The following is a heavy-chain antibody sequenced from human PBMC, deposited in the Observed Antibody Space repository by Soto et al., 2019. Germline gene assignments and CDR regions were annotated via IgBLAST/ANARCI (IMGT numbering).Heavy chain of an antibody. CDR2: IYSSGST. J-gene: IGHJ5*02. CDR3: AKCYYDTTGFAVYP. V-gene: IGHV4-59*01. CDR1: GGSIDSYY. Sequence: PSETLSLTCTVSGGSIDSYYWTWIRQSPGKGLEWIGYIYSSGSTHYNPSLQNRVTISIDTSKNQVSLKVNSVTAADTAVYFCAKCYYDTTGFAVYPWGKGTLVTVSS. D-gene: IGHD3-22*01.